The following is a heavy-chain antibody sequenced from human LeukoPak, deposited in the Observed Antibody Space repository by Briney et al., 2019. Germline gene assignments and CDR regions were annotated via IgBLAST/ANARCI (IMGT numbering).Heavy chain of an antibody. J-gene: IGHJ5*02. Sequence: PSETLSLTCTVSGGSISSGSYYWSWIRQPAGKGLEWIGRIYTSGSTNYNPSLKSRVTISVDTSKNQFSLKLSSVTAADTAVYYCARGIVWFDPWGQGTLVTVSS. CDR3: ARGIVWFDP. D-gene: IGHD2-15*01. V-gene: IGHV4-61*02. CDR1: GGSISSGSYY. CDR2: IYTSGST.